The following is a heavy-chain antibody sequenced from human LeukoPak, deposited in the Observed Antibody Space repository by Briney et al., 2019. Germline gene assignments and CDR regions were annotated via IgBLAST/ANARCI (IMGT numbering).Heavy chain of an antibody. J-gene: IGHJ4*02. CDR2: ISYDGRNT. D-gene: IGHD2-2*01. CDR3: EKDRLVVAPAAMTSTFDY. Sequence: GGSLRLSCAASGFTFSTHGMHWVRQAPGKGLEWLAVISYDGRNTYYADSVKGRLTISRDNSKNTLFLQMNSLRGEDTAVYYCEKDRLVVAPAAMTSTFDYWGQGPLVTAS. V-gene: IGHV3-30*18. CDR1: GFTFSTHG.